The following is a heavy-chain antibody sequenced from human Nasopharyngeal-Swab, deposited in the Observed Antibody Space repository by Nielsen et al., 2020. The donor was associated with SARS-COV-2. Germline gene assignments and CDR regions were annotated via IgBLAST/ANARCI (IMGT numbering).Heavy chain of an antibody. CDR3: ARVTVTTDAFDI. CDR2: IYYSGST. D-gene: IGHD4-17*01. V-gene: IGHV4-30-4*01. J-gene: IGHJ3*02. CDR1: GGSISSGDYY. Sequence: LRLSCTVSGGSISSGDYYWSWIRQPPGKGLEWIGYIYYSGSTYYNPSLKSRVTISVDTSKNQFSLKLSSETAADTAVYYCARVTVTTDAFDIWGQGTMVTVSS.